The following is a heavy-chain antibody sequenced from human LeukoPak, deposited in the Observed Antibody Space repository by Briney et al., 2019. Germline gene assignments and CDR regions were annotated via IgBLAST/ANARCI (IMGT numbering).Heavy chain of an antibody. CDR2: IYTSGST. V-gene: IGHV4-61*02. D-gene: IGHD3-16*01. CDR3: ARDRSIMITFGGVYFDY. CDR1: GGSISSGSYY. J-gene: IGHJ4*02. Sequence: TLSLTCTVSGGSISSGSYYWSWIRQPAGKGLEWIGRIYTSGSTNYNPSLKSRVTISVDTSKNQFSLRLSSVTDADTAVYYCARDRSIMITFGGVYFDYWGRGTLVTVSS.